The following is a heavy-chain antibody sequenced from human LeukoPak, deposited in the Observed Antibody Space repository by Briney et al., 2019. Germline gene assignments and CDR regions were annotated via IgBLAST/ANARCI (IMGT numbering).Heavy chain of an antibody. CDR3: ATYYYDSSGYYWDAFDI. CDR2: IYYSGST. CDR1: GGSISSYY. J-gene: IGHJ3*02. D-gene: IGHD3-22*01. V-gene: IGHV4-59*08. Sequence: SETLSLTCTVSGGSISSYYWSWIRQPPGKGLEWIGYIYYSGSTNYNPSLKSRVTISVDTSKNQFSLKLSSVTAADTAVYYCATYYYDSSGYYWDAFDIWGQGTMVTVSS.